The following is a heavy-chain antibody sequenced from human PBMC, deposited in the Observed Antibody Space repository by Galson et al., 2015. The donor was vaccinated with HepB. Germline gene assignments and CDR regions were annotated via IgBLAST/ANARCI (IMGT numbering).Heavy chain of an antibody. J-gene: IGHJ4*02. Sequence: SLRLSCAASGFTFSSYAMSWVRQAPGKGLEWVSAISGSGGSTYYADSVKGRFTISRDNSKNTLYLQMNSLRAEDTAVYYCAKVGLRITMIVVVRTFDYWGQGTLVTVSS. D-gene: IGHD3-22*01. CDR1: GFTFSSYA. CDR2: ISGSGGST. CDR3: AKVGLRITMIVVVRTFDY. V-gene: IGHV3-23*01.